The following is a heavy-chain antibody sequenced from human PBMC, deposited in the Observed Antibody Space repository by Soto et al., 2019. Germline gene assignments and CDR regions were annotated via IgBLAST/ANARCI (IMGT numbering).Heavy chain of an antibody. CDR2: IIPIFGTA. J-gene: IGHJ6*02. D-gene: IGHD3-3*01. V-gene: IGHV1-69*06. CDR1: GGTFSSNA. Sequence: QVQLVQSGAEVKKPGSSVKVSCKASGGTFSSNAISWVRKAPGQGLEWMGGIIPIFGTANYAQKFQGRVTITADKSTSTAYMELSSLRSEDTAVYYCARVNDFTYYYYGMDVWGQGTTVTVSS. CDR3: ARVNDFTYYYYGMDV.